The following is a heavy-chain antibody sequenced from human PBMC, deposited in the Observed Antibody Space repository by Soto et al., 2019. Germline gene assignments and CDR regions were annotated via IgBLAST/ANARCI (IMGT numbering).Heavy chain of an antibody. CDR2: ITYDAKNK. Sequence: QVQLVESGGGVVLPGRSLRLSCAASGLIFSNFGMHWVRQRPGKGLEWVALITYDAKNKYCADSVKGRFTISRDNSKNTLFLQMNTLRPEDTAVYYCTKMAGGGVPSDYWGQGTLVTVSS. V-gene: IGHV3-30*18. J-gene: IGHJ4*02. CDR1: GLIFSNFG. D-gene: IGHD3-3*01. CDR3: TKMAGGGVPSDY.